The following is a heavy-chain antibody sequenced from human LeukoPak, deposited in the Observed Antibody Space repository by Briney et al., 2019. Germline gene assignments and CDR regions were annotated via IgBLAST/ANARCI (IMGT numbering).Heavy chain of an antibody. CDR2: IWYDGSNQ. CDR3: ARDAYTYGSRLDPYFDY. J-gene: IGHJ4*02. V-gene: IGHV3-33*01. CDR1: GFTFINYG. Sequence: PGRSQSLSCAASGFTFINYGMHWVRQAPGKGLEWVAVIWYDGSNQYYADSVKGRFTISRDNSKNTLYLQVNSLRAEDTAVYYCARDAYTYGSRLDPYFDYWGEGSLVTVSS. D-gene: IGHD5-18*01.